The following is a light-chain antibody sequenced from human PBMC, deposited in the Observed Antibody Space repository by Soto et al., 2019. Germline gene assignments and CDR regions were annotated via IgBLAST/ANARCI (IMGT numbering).Light chain of an antibody. V-gene: IGKV2-28*01. CDR3: MQAVQAPRT. J-gene: IGKJ1*01. CDR2: LGS. CDR1: QSLLHSNGNIY. Sequence: DIVLTQSPLSLPVTPGEPASISCRSSQSLLHSNGNIYLDWYLQKPGQSPQLLTYLGSIRASGVPDRFSGSGSGTDFTLNITRVEAEDVGVYYWMQAVQAPRTFGLGTKVEIK.